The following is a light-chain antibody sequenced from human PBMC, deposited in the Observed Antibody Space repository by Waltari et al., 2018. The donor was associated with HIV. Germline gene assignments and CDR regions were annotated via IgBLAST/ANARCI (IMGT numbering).Light chain of an antibody. J-gene: IGLJ2*01. CDR2: GVN. CDR1: GLDIGLYDF. CDR3: SSHTITRTLV. V-gene: IGLV2-14*03. Sequence: QSVLTQPASMSGSPGQSITLSCTGSGLDIGLYDFVSWYTQLPNMAPQIIIFGVNRRPSGVNPRCSGSMSGDMASLTISGLQAEDEADYYCSSHTITRTLVFGGGTKLTVL.